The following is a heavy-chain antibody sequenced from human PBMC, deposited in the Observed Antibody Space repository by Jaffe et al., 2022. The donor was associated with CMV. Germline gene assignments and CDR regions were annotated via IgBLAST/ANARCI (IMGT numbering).Heavy chain of an antibody. Sequence: QVQLVESGGGVVQPGRSLRLSCAASGFTFSSYGMHWVRQAPGKGLEWVAVISYDGSNKYYADSVKGRFTISRDNSKNTLYLQMNSLRAEDTAVYYCAKDIFAVAGPQAPFFYYYGMDVWGQGTTVTVSS. J-gene: IGHJ6*02. CDR3: AKDIFAVAGPQAPFFYYYGMDV. D-gene: IGHD6-19*01. CDR1: GFTFSSYG. V-gene: IGHV3-30*18. CDR2: ISYDGSNK.